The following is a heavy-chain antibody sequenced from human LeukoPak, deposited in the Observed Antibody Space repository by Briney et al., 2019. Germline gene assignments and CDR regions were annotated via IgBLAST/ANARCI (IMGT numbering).Heavy chain of an antibody. CDR1: GFTFDDYT. J-gene: IGHJ4*02. V-gene: IGHV3-43*01. Sequence: PGGSLRFSCAASGFTFDDYTMHWVRQAPGKGLEWVSLISWDGGSTYYADSVKGRFTISRDNSKNSLYLQMNSLRTEDTALYYCAKDISSALSSTSSYYFDYWGQGTLVTVSS. CDR2: ISWDGGST. CDR3: AKDISSALSSTSSYYFDY. D-gene: IGHD2-2*01.